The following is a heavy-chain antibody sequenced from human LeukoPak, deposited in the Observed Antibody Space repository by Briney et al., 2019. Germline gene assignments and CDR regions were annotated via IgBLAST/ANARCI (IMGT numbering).Heavy chain of an antibody. CDR3: ARSEMATIYFDY. D-gene: IGHD5-24*01. V-gene: IGHV4-34*01. CDR1: GGSFSGYY. J-gene: IGHJ4*02. CDR2: INHSGST. Sequence: SETLSLTCAVDGGSFSGYYWSWIRQPPGKGLEWIGEINHSGSTNYNPSLKSRVTISVDTSKNQFSLKLSSVTAADTAVYYCARSEMATIYFDYWGQGTLVTVSS.